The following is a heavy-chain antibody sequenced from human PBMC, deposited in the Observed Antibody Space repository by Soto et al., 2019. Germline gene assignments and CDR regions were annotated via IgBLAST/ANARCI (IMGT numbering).Heavy chain of an antibody. CDR3: ARVGSSGWSPDY. CDR1: GGSISGHY. D-gene: IGHD6-19*01. V-gene: IGHV4-59*11. J-gene: IGHJ4*02. Sequence: SETLSLTCTVSGGSISGHYWIWIRQPPGEGMEWIGYIFYSGSTTYNNNPSLKSRVSISVDTSKNQFYPRLSSVTAADTAVYYCARVGSSGWSPDYWGQGTLVTVSS. CDR2: IFYSGSTTY.